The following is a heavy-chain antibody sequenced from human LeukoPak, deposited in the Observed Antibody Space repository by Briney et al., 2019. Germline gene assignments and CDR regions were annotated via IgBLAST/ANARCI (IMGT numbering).Heavy chain of an antibody. J-gene: IGHJ4*02. CDR1: GGSFSGYY. CDR3: ARRLRGGYSYGH. D-gene: IGHD5-18*01. CDR2: INHSGST. V-gene: IGHV4-34*01. Sequence: PSETLCLTCAVYGGSFSGYYWSWIRQPPGKGLEWIGEINHSGSTNYNPSLKSRVTISVDTSKNQFSLKLSSVTAADTAVYYCARRLRGGYSYGHWGQGTLVTVSS.